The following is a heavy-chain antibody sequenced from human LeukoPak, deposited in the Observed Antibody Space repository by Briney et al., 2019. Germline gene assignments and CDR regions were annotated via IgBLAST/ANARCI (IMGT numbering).Heavy chain of an antibody. D-gene: IGHD3-22*01. CDR2: IISSGHYL. V-gene: IGHV3-21*01. J-gene: IGHJ4*02. CDR3: ARDSYYHSGAYYFDY. Sequence: GSLRHSRVASLFTFRSYSMNWVRQAPGKGLEWVSSIISSGHYLYYADSVRGRFTISRENAKNSLFLQMSSLRAEDTAVYYCARDSYYHSGAYYFDYWGQG. CDR1: LFTFRSYS.